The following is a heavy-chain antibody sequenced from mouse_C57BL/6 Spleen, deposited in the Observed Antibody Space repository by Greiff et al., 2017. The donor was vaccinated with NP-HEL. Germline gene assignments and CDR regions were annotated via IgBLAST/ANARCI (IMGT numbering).Heavy chain of an antibody. CDR1: GYTFTSYW. J-gene: IGHJ3*01. V-gene: IGHV1-69*01. Sequence: VQLQQPGAELVMPGASVKLSCKASGYTFTSYWMHWVKQRPGQGLEWIGEIDPSDSNTNYNQKFKGHSTLTVDKSSSTAYMQLSSLTSEDSAVYYCARGDSSGYAGWFAYWGQGTLVTVSA. CDR3: ARGDSSGYAGWFAY. CDR2: IDPSDSNT. D-gene: IGHD3-2*02.